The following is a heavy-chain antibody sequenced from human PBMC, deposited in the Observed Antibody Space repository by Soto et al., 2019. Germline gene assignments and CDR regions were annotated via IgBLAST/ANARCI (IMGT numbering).Heavy chain of an antibody. J-gene: IGHJ4*02. Sequence: GGSLRLSCAASGFTLSSYWMSWVRQAPGKGLEWVANIKQDGSEKYYVDSVKGRFTISRDNAKNSLYLQMNSLRAEDTAVYYCARVKDYDYIWGSYRYFGFDYWGQGTLVTVSS. D-gene: IGHD3-16*02. CDR1: GFTLSSYW. CDR2: IKQDGSEK. CDR3: ARVKDYDYIWGSYRYFGFDY. V-gene: IGHV3-7*02.